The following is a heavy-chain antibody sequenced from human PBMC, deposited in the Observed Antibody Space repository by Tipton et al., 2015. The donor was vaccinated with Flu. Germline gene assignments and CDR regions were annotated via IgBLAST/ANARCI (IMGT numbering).Heavy chain of an antibody. CDR3: ARRDYSNYVSEPKNWFDP. J-gene: IGHJ5*02. D-gene: IGHD4-11*01. Sequence: TLSLTCIVSNGSLSSYYWNWIRQPPGKGLEWIGNVHRSGSTYYNPSLKSRVTMSVDTSKINFSLRLTSVTAADTAVYYCARRDYSNYVSEPKNWFDPWGQGILVTVSS. CDR1: NGSLSSYY. V-gene: IGHV4-59*04. CDR2: VHRSGST.